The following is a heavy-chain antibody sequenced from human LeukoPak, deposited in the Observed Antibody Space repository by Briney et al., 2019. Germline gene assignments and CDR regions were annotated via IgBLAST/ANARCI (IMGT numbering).Heavy chain of an antibody. V-gene: IGHV3-11*04. CDR1: GFTFSDYD. CDR2: ISSSGNTI. CDR3: AREEILIGVTMIVVLDP. D-gene: IGHD3-22*01. Sequence: GGSLRLSCAASGFTFSDYDMSWIRQAPGRGLEWISYISSSGNTIHYADSVKGRFTISRDNARSSLYLQMNSLTAEDTAVYYCAREEILIGVTMIVVLDPWGQGTPVTVSS. J-gene: IGHJ5*02.